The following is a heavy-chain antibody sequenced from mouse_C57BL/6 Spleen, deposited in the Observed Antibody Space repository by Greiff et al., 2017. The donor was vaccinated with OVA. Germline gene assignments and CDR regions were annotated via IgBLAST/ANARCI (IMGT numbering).Heavy chain of an antibody. Sequence: EVMLVESGGGLVKPGGSLKLSCAASGFTFSSYAMSWVRQTPDKRLEWVATISDGGSYTYYPDNVKGRFTLSRDNAKNNLYLQMSHLKSEDTAMYYCAREGDWGHDYWGQGTTLTVSS. CDR2: ISDGGSYT. D-gene: IGHD4-1*01. CDR1: GFTFSSYA. V-gene: IGHV5-4*01. J-gene: IGHJ2*01. CDR3: AREGDWGHDY.